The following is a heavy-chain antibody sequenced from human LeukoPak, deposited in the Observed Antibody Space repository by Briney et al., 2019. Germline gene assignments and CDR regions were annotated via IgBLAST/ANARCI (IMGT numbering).Heavy chain of an antibody. Sequence: GGSLRLSCAASGFTFSSYGVHWVRQAPGKGLEWVAVISYDGSNKYYADSVKGRFTISRDNSKNTLYLQMNSLRAEDTAVYYCAKALVGATGIDYWGQGTLVTVSS. CDR3: AKALVGATGIDY. CDR1: GFTFSSYG. J-gene: IGHJ4*02. D-gene: IGHD1-26*01. CDR2: ISYDGSNK. V-gene: IGHV3-30*18.